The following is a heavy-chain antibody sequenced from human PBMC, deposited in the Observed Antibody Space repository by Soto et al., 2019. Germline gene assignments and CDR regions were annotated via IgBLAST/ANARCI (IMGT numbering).Heavy chain of an antibody. J-gene: IGHJ4*02. CDR2: ISYDGNNQ. V-gene: IGHV3-30*09. CDR1: GFTFNNYG. D-gene: IGHD3-22*01. CDR3: ARDRVYYYDSSGYYNFEY. Sequence: QVQLVESGGGVVQPGRSLRLSCAASGFTFNNYGMHWVRQAPGKGLEWVAVISYDGNNQYYADSVKGRFAISRDNSKNTLYLQMNSLRDEDTAVYYCARDRVYYYDSSGYYNFEYWGQGSLVTVSS.